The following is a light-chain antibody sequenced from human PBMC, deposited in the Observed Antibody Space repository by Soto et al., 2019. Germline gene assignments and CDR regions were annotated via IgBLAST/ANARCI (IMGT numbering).Light chain of an antibody. V-gene: IGKV3-15*01. J-gene: IGKJ1*01. Sequence: EIVMTQSPATLSVSPGERATLSCRASQSVSSKLAWYQQKPGQAPRVLIYGASTRATGIPDRFSGSGSGTEFALTISSLQSEDFAVYYCQQYNDWHPTWTFGQGTRVEIK. CDR1: QSVSSK. CDR3: QQYNDWHPTWT. CDR2: GAS.